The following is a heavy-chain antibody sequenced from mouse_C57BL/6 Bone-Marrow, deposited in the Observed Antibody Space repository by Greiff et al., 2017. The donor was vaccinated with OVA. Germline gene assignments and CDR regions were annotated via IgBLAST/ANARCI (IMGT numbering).Heavy chain of an antibody. CDR3: ASPFYYGSSLYAMDY. Sequence: QVQLQQPGAELVRPGTSVKLSCKASGYTFTSHWMHWVKQRPGQGLEWIGVIDPSDSYTNYNQKFKGKATLTVDTSSSTAYMQLSSLTSEDSAVYYCASPFYYGSSLYAMDYWGQGTSVTVSS. J-gene: IGHJ4*01. V-gene: IGHV1-59*01. CDR2: IDPSDSYT. CDR1: GYTFTSHW. D-gene: IGHD1-1*01.